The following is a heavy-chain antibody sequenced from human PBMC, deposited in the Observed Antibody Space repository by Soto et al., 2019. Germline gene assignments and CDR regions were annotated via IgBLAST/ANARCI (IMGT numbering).Heavy chain of an antibody. CDR3: AREGALKPFSS. V-gene: IGHV3-21*01. Sequence: PGGSLRLSCNCSGFRFSEHAMTWVRQAPGKGLEWVSHISGTGVYIHYADAVKGRFTISRDNAKSSVYLQMNSLRAEDTAVYYCAREGALKPFSSWGQGALVTVSS. CDR2: ISGTGVYI. J-gene: IGHJ5*02. CDR1: GFRFSEHA.